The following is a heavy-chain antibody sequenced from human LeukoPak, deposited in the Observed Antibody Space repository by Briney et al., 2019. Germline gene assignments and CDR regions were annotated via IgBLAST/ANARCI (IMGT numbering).Heavy chain of an antibody. CDR2: INPSGST. D-gene: IGHD5-18*01. Sequence: SETLSLTCAVYGGSFSDYYWSWIRQPPGKGLEWIGEINPSGSTNYSPSLKSRVTISVDTSKNQFSLKLSSVAAADTAVYFCARVGYSYVINDWSRTGLGAYPTKYYYHMDVWDRGTTVTVSS. J-gene: IGHJ6*03. CDR1: GGSFSDYY. CDR3: ARVGYSYVINDWSRTGLGAYPTKYYYHMDV. V-gene: IGHV4-34*01.